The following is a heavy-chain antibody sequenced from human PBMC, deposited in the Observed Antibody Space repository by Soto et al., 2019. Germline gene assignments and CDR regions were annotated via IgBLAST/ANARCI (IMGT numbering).Heavy chain of an antibody. J-gene: IGHJ6*02. CDR2: IDYSGST. Sequence: QVQLQESGPGLVKPSQTLSLTCTVSGGSISSGGYYWSWIRQHPGKGLEWIGYIDYSGSTYYNPSPKSRGTISVDTSKNQFSLKLSSVTAADTAVYYCARDRHYYGMDVWGQGTTVTVSS. V-gene: IGHV4-31*03. CDR3: ARDRHYYGMDV. CDR1: GGSISSGGYY.